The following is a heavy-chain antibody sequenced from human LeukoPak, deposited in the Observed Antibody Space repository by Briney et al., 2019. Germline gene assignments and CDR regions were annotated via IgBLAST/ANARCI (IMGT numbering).Heavy chain of an antibody. J-gene: IGHJ5*02. CDR2: ISAYNGNT. CDR3: ARVPAAGIDNWFDP. CDR1: GYTFTSYG. Sequence: ASVKVSCKASGYTFTSYGISWVRQAPGQGLEWMGWISAYNGNTNYAQKLQGRVTMTTDTSTSTAYLELRSLRSDDTAVYYCARVPAAGIDNWFDPWGQGTLVTVSS. D-gene: IGHD6-13*01. V-gene: IGHV1-18*01.